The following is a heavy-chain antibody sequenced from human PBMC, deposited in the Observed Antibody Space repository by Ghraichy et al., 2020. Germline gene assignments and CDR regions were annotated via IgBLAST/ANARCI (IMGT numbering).Heavy chain of an antibody. V-gene: IGHV4-39*01. CDR1: GGSISGSSYY. CDR2: VFYSGYT. CDR3: ARRRSSHGYPLDY. D-gene: IGHD5-18*01. Sequence: ESLNISCTVSGGSISGSSYYWGWIRQPPGKGLEWIGSVFYSGYTYYSPSLKSRVTISVDVSKNQFSLRLSSVTAADTAVYYCARRRSSHGYPLDYWGQGTLVTVSS. J-gene: IGHJ4*02.